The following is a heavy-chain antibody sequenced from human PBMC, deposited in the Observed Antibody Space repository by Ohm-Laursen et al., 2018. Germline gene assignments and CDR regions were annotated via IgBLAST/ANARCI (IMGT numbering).Heavy chain of an antibody. CDR3: ARRLQGNWFDP. CDR1: GYTFTSYY. V-gene: IGHV1-46*01. D-gene: IGHD5-24*01. J-gene: IGHJ5*02. CDR2: INPNGGST. Sequence: GASVKVSCKASGYTFTSYYMHWVRQAPGQGLEWMGIINPNGGSTTYAQKFQGRVTMTRDTSTSTVYMELSSLRSEDTAVYYCARRLQGNWFDPWGQGTLVTVSS.